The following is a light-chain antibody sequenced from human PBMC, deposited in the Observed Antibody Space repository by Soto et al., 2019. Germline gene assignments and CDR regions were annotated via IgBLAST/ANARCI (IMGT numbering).Light chain of an antibody. CDR2: SND. CDR3: AAWDDRLNGYV. Sequence: QSVLTQPPSASGTPGQRVTISCSGSSSNIESNTVTWYQQLPGTAPKLVIYSNDHRPSGVPHRFSGSTSGTSASLAIRGLQSEDEGDYYCAAWDDRLNGYVFGGGTKATVL. V-gene: IGLV1-44*01. CDR1: SSNIESNT. J-gene: IGLJ1*01.